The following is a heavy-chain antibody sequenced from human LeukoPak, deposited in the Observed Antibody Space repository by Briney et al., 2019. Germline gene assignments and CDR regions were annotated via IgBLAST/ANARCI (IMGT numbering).Heavy chain of an antibody. CDR2: ISYDGSNK. J-gene: IGHJ4*02. D-gene: IGHD1-26*01. CDR3: ANSWATSGSYDY. Sequence: GRSLRLSCAASGFTFSSYAMHWVRQAPGKGLEWVAVISYDGSNKYYADSVKGRFTISRDNSKNTLYLQMNSLRAEDTAVYYCANSWATSGSYDYWGQGTLVTVSS. V-gene: IGHV3-30*04. CDR1: GFTFSSYA.